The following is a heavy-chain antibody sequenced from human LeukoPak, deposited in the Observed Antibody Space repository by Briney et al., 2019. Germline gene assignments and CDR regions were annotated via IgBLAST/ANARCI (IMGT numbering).Heavy chain of an antibody. J-gene: IGHJ6*02. CDR1: GFTFSSYA. CDR2: ISGSGGST. Sequence: GGSLRLTCAASGFTFSSYAMSWVRQAPGKGLEWVSAISGSGGSTYYADSVKGRFTISRDNSKNTLYLQMNSLRAEDTAVYYCAKGIAALYYYYYGMDVWGQGTTVTDSS. D-gene: IGHD6-6*01. CDR3: AKGIAALYYYYYGMDV. V-gene: IGHV3-23*01.